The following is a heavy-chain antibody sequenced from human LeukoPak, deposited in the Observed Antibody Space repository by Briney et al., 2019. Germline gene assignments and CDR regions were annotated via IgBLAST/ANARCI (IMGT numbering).Heavy chain of an antibody. J-gene: IGHJ4*02. CDR3: ARAYYYDSSGWSFDY. CDR2: IIPIFGTA. V-gene: IGHV1-69*05. Sequence: SVKVSCKASGGTFSSYAISWVRQAPGQGLEWMGRIIPIFGTANYAQKFQGRVTITTDESTSTAYMELSSLRSEDTAVYYCARAYYYDSSGWSFDYWGQGTLVTVTS. D-gene: IGHD3-22*01. CDR1: GGTFSSYA.